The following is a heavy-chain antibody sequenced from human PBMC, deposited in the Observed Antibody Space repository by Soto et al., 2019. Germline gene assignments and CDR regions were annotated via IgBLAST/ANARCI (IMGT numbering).Heavy chain of an antibody. CDR2: IYWDDDE. CDR1: GFSLSTSGVG. J-gene: IGHJ6*02. V-gene: IGHV2-5*02. CDR3: AHQTYYYGSGTIDV. D-gene: IGHD3-10*01. Sequence: QITLKESGPTLLKPTQTLTLTCTFSGFSLSTSGVGVVWIRQPPGKALQWLALIYWDDDERFSPSLRNRLTITKDTSKTQVVLTMTNMDPVDTATYYCAHQTYYYGSGTIDVWGQGTTVTVSS.